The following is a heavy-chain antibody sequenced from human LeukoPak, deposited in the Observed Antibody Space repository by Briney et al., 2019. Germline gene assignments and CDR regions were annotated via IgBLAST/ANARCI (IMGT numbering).Heavy chain of an antibody. CDR2: IYTSGNT. CDR3: ARVGGYGDKIDY. D-gene: IGHD4-17*01. V-gene: IGHV4-61*02. CDR1: GGSISSGSYY. J-gene: IGHJ4*02. Sequence: SQTLSLTCTVSGGSISSGSYYWSWIRQPAGKGLEWIGRIYTSGNTNYNPSLKSRVTISVDTSKNQFSLKLSSVTAADTAVYYCARVGGYGDKIDYWGQGPLVTVSS.